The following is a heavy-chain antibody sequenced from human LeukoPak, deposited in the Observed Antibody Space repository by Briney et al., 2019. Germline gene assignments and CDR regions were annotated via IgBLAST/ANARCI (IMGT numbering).Heavy chain of an antibody. J-gene: IGHJ4*02. V-gene: IGHV4-59*01. Sequence: TSETLSLTCTVSGGSMSSYYWIWIRQPPGKGLEWIGYIYYRGSTNYNPSVKSRVPISVDTSKHQFSLKLRSVTAADTAVYYCARGSTDSSGYYYYYFDYWGQGTMVSVSS. D-gene: IGHD3-22*01. CDR2: IYYRGST. CDR3: ARGSTDSSGYYYYYFDY. CDR1: GGSMSSYY.